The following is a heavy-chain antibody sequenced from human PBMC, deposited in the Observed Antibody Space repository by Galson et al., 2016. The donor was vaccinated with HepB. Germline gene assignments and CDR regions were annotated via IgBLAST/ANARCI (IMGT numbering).Heavy chain of an antibody. D-gene: IGHD6-13*01. CDR2: IKSDESWK. CDR3: ASRGSSWYIG. Sequence: SLRLSCAASGFTFSSYWMHWVRQAPGKGLVWVSRIKSDESWKNYADSVKGRFTISRDNAKNTLYLQMNSLRAEDTAVYYCASRGSSWYIGWGQGTLVTVSS. J-gene: IGHJ4*02. CDR1: GFTFSSYW. V-gene: IGHV3-74*01.